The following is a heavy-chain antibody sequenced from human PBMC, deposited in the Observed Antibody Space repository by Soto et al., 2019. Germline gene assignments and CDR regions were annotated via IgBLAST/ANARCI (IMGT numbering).Heavy chain of an antibody. CDR1: GFSFTGYY. D-gene: IGHD6-6*01. V-gene: IGHV1-2*02. CDR2: INAHSGST. Sequence: ASVKVSCKASGFSFTGYYIHWLRQAPGQGLEWMGWINAHSGSTEYAQKFLGRVTLTRDTSIATAYLTLTSLTSDDTALYYCAKDLTRQLAYWLDPWGQGTQVTVSS. J-gene: IGHJ5*02. CDR3: AKDLTRQLAYWLDP.